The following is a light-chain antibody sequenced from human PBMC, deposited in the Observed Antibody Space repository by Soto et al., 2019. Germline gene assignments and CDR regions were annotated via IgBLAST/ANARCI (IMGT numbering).Light chain of an antibody. Sequence: DIQMTQSPSSLSASVGDRVTITCRASQSISSYLNWYQQKPGKAPKLLIYAASSLQSGVPSRFSGSGSGTDLTLTISSLQPEDFATYYCQQSYSTPRSITFGQGTRLEIK. J-gene: IGKJ5*01. V-gene: IGKV1-39*01. CDR3: QQSYSTPRSIT. CDR2: AAS. CDR1: QSISSY.